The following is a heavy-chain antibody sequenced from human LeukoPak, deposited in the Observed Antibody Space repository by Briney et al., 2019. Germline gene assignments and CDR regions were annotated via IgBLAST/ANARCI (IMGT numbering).Heavy chain of an antibody. CDR2: ISYDGSNK. D-gene: IGHD3-10*01. J-gene: IGHJ3*02. CDR1: GFTFSSYG. Sequence: PGGSLRLSCAASGFTFSSYGMHWVRHAPGKGLEWVAVISYDGSNKYYADSVKGRFTISRDNSKNTLYLQMNSLRAEDTAVYYCAKPLWFGELFTDAFDIWGQGTMVTVSS. V-gene: IGHV3-30*18. CDR3: AKPLWFGELFTDAFDI.